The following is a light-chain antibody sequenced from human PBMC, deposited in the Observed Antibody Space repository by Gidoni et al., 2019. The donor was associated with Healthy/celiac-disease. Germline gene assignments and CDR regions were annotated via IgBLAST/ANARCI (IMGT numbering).Light chain of an antibody. J-gene: IGKJ1*01. Sequence: DIVLTQSPDSLAWSLGERATINCKSSQSVLYRSNNKNYLAWYQQKPGQPPKLLIYWASTRESGVPDRFSGSGSGTDFTLTISSLQAEDVAVYYCQQYYSTPRTFGQGTKVEIK. CDR1: QSVLYRSNNKNY. CDR2: WAS. V-gene: IGKV4-1*01. CDR3: QQYYSTPRT.